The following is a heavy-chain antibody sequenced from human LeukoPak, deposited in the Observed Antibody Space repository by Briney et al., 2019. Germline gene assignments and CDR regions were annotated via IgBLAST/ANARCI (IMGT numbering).Heavy chain of an antibody. CDR1: GLTVSSNH. CDR3: ARVDFRGGYYDILTGYYPNHGMDV. J-gene: IGHJ6*02. CDR2: IYGGANT. D-gene: IGHD3-9*01. V-gene: IGHV3-53*01. Sequence: GGSLRLSCAASGLTVSSNHMSWVRQAPGKGLEWISVIYGGANTYYADSVKGRFTISRDNSKNTLYLHLNSLRAEDTAVYYCARVDFRGGYYDILTGYYPNHGMDVWGQGTTVTVSS.